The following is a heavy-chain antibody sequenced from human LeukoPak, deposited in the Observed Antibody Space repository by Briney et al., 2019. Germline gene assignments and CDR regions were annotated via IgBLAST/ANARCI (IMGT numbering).Heavy chain of an antibody. CDR1: GFTFSSYA. Sequence: GGSLRLSCAASGFTFSSYAMSWVRQAPGKGLEWVSAISGSGGSTYYADSVKGRFTISRDNSKNTLYLQMNSQRAEDTAVYYCAKDQYSGSSASPDYWGQGTLVTVSS. J-gene: IGHJ4*02. D-gene: IGHD1-26*01. CDR3: AKDQYSGSSASPDY. V-gene: IGHV3-23*01. CDR2: ISGSGGST.